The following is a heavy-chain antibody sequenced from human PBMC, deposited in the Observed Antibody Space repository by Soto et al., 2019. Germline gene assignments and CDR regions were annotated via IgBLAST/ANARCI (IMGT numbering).Heavy chain of an antibody. V-gene: IGHV3-9*01. J-gene: IGHJ4*02. D-gene: IGHD1-26*01. Sequence: EGQLVESGGGLAQPGRSLRLSCAASGFTFDHYAMHWVRQAPGKGLEWVSGISGDSVGGVYADPVKDRFTISRDNGKNSLYLQMNSLRAEDTALYYCANGGAKYNAVGGWDYWGQGTPVTGSS. CDR2: ISGDSVGG. CDR3: ANGGAKYNAVGGWDY. CDR1: GFTFDHYA.